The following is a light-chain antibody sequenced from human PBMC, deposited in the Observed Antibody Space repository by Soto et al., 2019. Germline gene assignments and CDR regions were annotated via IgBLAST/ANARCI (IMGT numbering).Light chain of an antibody. J-gene: IGKJ5*01. CDR1: QNVSIY. CDR2: DAS. V-gene: IGKV3-11*01. CDR3: QQRSHWPSIT. Sequence: EIVLTQSPDTLSLSPGERATLSCRASQNVSIYLAWYQQKPGQAPRLLMYDASNRATGIPPRFGGSGSGTDFTLTISSLEPEDFAVYYCQQRSHWPSITFGQGTRLEIK.